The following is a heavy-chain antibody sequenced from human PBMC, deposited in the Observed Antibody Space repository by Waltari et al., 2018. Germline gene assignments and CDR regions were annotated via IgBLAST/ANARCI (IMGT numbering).Heavy chain of an antibody. J-gene: IGHJ4*02. D-gene: IGHD2-8*02. CDR3: ASGTDPFDY. V-gene: IGHV4-61*02. CDR2: IYTSGST. CDR1: GGSISSGSYY. Sequence: QVQLQESGPGLVKPSQTLSLACTVSGGSISSGSYYWSWIRQPAGKGLEWIGRIYTSGSTNYNPSLKSRVTISLDTSKNQFALKLSSVTAADTAVYYCASGTDPFDYWGQGTLVTVSS.